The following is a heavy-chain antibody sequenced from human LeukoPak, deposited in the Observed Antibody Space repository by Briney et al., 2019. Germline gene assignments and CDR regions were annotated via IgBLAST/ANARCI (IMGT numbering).Heavy chain of an antibody. J-gene: IGHJ4*02. CDR2: IYYSGST. V-gene: IGHV4-30-4*08. D-gene: IGHD5-18*01. CDR1: GGPISSGDYY. Sequence: SSETLSLTCTVSGGPISSGDYYWGWIRQPPGKGLEWIGYIYYSGSTYYNPSLKSRVTISVDTSKNQFSPKLSSVTAADTAVYYCARGPDTAMVHFDYWGQGTLVTVSS. CDR3: ARGPDTAMVHFDY.